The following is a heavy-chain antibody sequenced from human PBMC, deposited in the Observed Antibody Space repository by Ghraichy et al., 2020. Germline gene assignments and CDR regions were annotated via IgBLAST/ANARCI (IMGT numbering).Heavy chain of an antibody. CDR1: GFTFSSYA. Sequence: GGSLRLSCAASGFTFSSYAMSWVRQAPGKGLEWVSAISGSGYSTYYADSVNGRFTISRDNSKNTLYLQMNSLRAEDTAVYYCAKDGSYGDYVAAFDSWGPGALVSVSS. CDR2: ISGSGYST. D-gene: IGHD4-17*01. CDR3: AKDGSYGDYVAAFDS. J-gene: IGHJ4*02. V-gene: IGHV3-23*01.